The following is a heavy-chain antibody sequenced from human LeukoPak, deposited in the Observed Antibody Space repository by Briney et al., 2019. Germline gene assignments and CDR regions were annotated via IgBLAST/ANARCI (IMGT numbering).Heavy chain of an antibody. CDR1: GGTFSSYA. J-gene: IGHJ6*03. V-gene: IGHV1-69*06. Sequence: ASVKVSCKASGGTFSSYAISWVRQAPGQGLEWMGGIIPIFGTANYAQKFQGRVTITADKSTSTAYMELSSLRSEDTAVYYCASTLGGSGRRSAYYYYYMDVWGKGTTVTVSS. CDR3: ASTLGGSGRRSAYYYYYMDV. CDR2: IIPIFGTA. D-gene: IGHD3-10*01.